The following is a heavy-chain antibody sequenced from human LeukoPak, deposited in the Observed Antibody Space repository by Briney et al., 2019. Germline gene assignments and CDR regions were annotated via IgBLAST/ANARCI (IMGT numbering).Heavy chain of an antibody. Sequence: SQTLSLTCAISGDSVSSKSVSWNWVRQSPSRGLEYLGRTRYRSTWNTFYSLSVQGRITINADRSRNQVSLRLNSVTPEDTALYYCVRDFNWAFDYWGQGTLATVSS. CDR3: VRDFNWAFDY. CDR1: GDSVSSKSVS. V-gene: IGHV6-1*01. J-gene: IGHJ4*02. D-gene: IGHD7-27*01. CDR2: TRYRSTWNT.